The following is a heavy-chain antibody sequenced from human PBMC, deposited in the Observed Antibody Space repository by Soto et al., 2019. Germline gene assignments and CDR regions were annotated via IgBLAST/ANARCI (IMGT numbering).Heavy chain of an antibody. D-gene: IGHD6-19*01. CDR3: AKDATRTSGWYYFDY. V-gene: IGHV3-23*01. Sequence: PGWSMRLSCAASGFSFSTLALGWVRQAPGKGLVRVSVMCYSGDLRYYADSVKGRFTISRDNSKNTLYLQMDSLRADDTAVYYCAKDATRTSGWYYFDYWGQGTLVTVSS. CDR1: GFSFSTLA. J-gene: IGHJ4*02. CDR2: MCYSGDLR.